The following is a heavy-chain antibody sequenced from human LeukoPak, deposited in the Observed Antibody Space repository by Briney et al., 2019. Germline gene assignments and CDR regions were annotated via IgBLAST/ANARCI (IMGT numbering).Heavy chain of an antibody. CDR2: IIPILGIA. CDR3: ARDRADFWSGYYAFDI. V-gene: IGHV1-69*04. CDR1: GGTFSSYT. Sequence: SVKVSCKASGGTFSSYTISWVRQAPGQGLEWMGRIIPILGIANYAQKFQGRVTITADKSTSTACMELSSLRSEDTAVYYCARDRADFWSGYYAFDIWGQGTMVTVSS. J-gene: IGHJ3*02. D-gene: IGHD3-3*01.